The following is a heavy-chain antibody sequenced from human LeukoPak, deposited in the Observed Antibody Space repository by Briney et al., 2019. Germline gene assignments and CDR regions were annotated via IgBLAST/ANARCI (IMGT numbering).Heavy chain of an antibody. J-gene: IGHJ4*02. CDR1: GYSISSGYY. Sequence: SETLSPTCAVSGYSISSGYYWGWIRQPPGKGLEWIGSIYHSGSTYYNPSLKSRVTISVVASKNQFSLRLTSVTAADTAMYYCARQDYGANSADYWGQGTLVTVSS. V-gene: IGHV4-38-2*01. CDR2: IYHSGST. CDR3: ARQDYGANSADY. D-gene: IGHD4/OR15-4a*01.